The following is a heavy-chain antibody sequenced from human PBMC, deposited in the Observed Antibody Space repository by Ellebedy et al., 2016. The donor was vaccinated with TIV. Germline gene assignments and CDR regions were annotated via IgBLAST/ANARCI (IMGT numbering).Heavy chain of an antibody. Sequence: MPSETLSLTWAVSGGSLLRSRHYWGCVRQPPGMGLGGIGTIYDTGRGYSNPSLKSRVTIFIATSKNQFSLKLTSVTAADTDVYYCARLEYQLPNPFEYWGRGTLVSVSS. CDR1: GGSLLRSRHY. CDR3: ARLEYQLPNPFEY. D-gene: IGHD2-2*01. J-gene: IGHJ4*02. V-gene: IGHV4-39*01. CDR2: IYDTGRG.